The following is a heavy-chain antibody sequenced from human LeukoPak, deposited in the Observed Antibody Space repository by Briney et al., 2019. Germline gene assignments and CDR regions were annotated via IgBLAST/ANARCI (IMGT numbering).Heavy chain of an antibody. V-gene: IGHV3-23*01. CDR2: ISGSGGST. J-gene: IGHJ3*02. CDR1: GFTFSSYA. D-gene: IGHD3-10*01. CDR3: AKDYYGSGSPDVGAFDT. Sequence: GGSLRLSCAASGFTFSSYAMSWVRQAPGKGLEWVSAISGSGGSTYYADSVKGRFTISRDNSKNTLYLQMNSLRAEDTAVYYCAKDYYGSGSPDVGAFDTWGQGTMVTVSS.